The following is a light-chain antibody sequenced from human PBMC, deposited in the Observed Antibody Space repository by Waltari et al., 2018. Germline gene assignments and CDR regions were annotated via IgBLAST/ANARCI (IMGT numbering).Light chain of an antibody. Sequence: EIVLTQSPCTLSLSPGERATLSGRASQSVGRSLAWYQQIPGQAPRLLIYDASSRATGIPDRFSGSGSGTDFSLTISRLEPEDFAVYYCQKYVNLPATFGQGTKVEIK. J-gene: IGKJ1*01. CDR3: QKYVNLPAT. V-gene: IGKV3-20*01. CDR2: DAS. CDR1: QSVGRS.